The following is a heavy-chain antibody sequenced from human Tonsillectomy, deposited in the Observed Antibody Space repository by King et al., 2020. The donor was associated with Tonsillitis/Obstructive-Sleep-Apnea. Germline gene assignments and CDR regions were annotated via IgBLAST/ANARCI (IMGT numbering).Heavy chain of an antibody. CDR2: IFSNDEK. D-gene: IGHD2-2*01. J-gene: IGHJ6*03. Sequence: TLKESGPVLVKPTENLTLTCTVSGFSLSNARMGVSWIRQPPGKALEWLAHIFSNDEKSYSTSLKSRLTISKDTSKSQVVLTMTNMDPVDTATYYCARLVVPTATDFYYYYYMDVWGKGTTVTVSS. CDR1: GFSLSNARMG. CDR3: ARLVVPTATDFYYYYYMDV. V-gene: IGHV2-26*01.